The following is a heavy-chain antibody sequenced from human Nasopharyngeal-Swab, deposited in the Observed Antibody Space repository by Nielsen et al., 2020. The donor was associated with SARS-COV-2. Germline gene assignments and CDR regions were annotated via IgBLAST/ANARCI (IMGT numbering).Heavy chain of an antibody. CDR2: ISWNSGSI. CDR3: AGAPKQVWSRDYFDT. V-gene: IGHV3-9*01. Sequence: SLKISCAASGFTFDDYAMHWVRQAPGKGLEWVSGISWNSGSIGYADSVKGRFTISRDNAKNSLYLQMNSLRAEGTAVYYCAGAPKQVWSRDYFDTWGQGMLVTVSS. D-gene: IGHD5-18*01. CDR1: GFTFDDYA. J-gene: IGHJ4*02.